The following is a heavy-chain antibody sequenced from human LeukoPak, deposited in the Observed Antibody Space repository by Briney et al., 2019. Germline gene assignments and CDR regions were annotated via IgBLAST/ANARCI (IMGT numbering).Heavy chain of an antibody. D-gene: IGHD3-22*01. V-gene: IGHV4-39*07. CDR3: ARGLFHYDSSGHYYFPYYFDY. CDR2: VYYSGST. Sequence: SETLSLTCTVSGGSISSSSYYWGWIRQPPGKGLEWIGSVYYSGSTYYNPSLESRVTISVDTSKNQFSLKLSSVTAADTAVYYCARGLFHYDSSGHYYFPYYFDYWGQGTLVTVSS. CDR1: GGSISSSSYY. J-gene: IGHJ4*02.